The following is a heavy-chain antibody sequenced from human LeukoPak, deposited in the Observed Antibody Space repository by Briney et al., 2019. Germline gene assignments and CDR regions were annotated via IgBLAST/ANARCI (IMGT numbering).Heavy chain of an antibody. J-gene: IGHJ6*02. CDR3: ARDLPDDYYDSSGYPYYYYYGMDA. CDR1: GYTFTSYG. Sequence: GASVKVSCKASGYTFTSYGISWVRQAPGQGLEWMGWISAYNGNTNYAQKLQGRVTMTTDTSTSTAYMELRSLRSDDTAVYYCARDLPDDYYDSSGYPYYYYYGMDAWGQGTTVTVSS. V-gene: IGHV1-18*01. CDR2: ISAYNGNT. D-gene: IGHD3-22*01.